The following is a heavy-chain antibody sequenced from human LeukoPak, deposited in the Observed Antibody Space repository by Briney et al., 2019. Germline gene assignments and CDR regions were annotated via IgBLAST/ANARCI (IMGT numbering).Heavy chain of an antibody. CDR3: ARDNGGGDYVYFDY. D-gene: IGHD4-17*01. J-gene: IGHJ4*02. V-gene: IGHV4-59*01. CDR1: GGSFSDYY. CDR2: IYYSGST. Sequence: SETLSLTCAVYGGSFSDYYWSWIRQPPGKGLEWIGYIYYSGSTNYNPSLKSRVTISVDTSKNQFSLKLSSVTAADTAVYYCARDNGGGDYVYFDYWGQGTLVTVSS.